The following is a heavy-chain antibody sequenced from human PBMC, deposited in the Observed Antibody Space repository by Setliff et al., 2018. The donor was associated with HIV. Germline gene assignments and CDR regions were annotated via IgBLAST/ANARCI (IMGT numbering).Heavy chain of an antibody. CDR3: ARHGVGYCSSTSCYGVPYYYMDV. D-gene: IGHD2-2*01. CDR1: GGSISSSSYY. J-gene: IGHJ6*03. CDR2: IYYSGST. Sequence: SETLSLTCTVSGGSISSSSYYWGWIRQPPGKGLEWIGSIYYSGSTYYNPSLKSRVTISVDTSKNQFSLKLSSVTAADTAVYYCARHGVGYCSSTSCYGVPYYYMDVWGKGTTVTVSS. V-gene: IGHV4-39*01.